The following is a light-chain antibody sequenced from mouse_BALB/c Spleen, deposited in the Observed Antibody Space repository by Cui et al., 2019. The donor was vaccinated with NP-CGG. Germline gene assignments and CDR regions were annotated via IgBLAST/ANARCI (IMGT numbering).Light chain of an antibody. CDR2: GTN. CDR3: ALWYSNHWV. CDR1: TGAVTTSNY. J-gene: IGLJ1*01. Sequence: HAVVTQASALTTSPGETVTLTCSSSTGAVTTSNYANWVQEKPDHLFTGLIGGTNNRAPGVPARFSGSLIGDKAALTVTGAQTEDEAIYFCALWYSNHWVFGGGTKLTVL. V-gene: IGLV1*01.